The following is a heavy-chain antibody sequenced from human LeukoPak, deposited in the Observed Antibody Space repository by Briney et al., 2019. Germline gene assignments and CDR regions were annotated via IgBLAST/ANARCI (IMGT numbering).Heavy chain of an antibody. Sequence: GGSLRLSCVAYGFTFSTNGMHWVRQAPGKGLEWVALIRYDGSNKDYADSVKGRFIVSRDNSKDTLYMQMNSLRVEDTAVYYCVGVVVMSPYWGQGTLVTVSS. CDR1: GFTFSTNG. V-gene: IGHV3-30*02. CDR2: IRYDGSNK. D-gene: IGHD3-22*01. J-gene: IGHJ4*02. CDR3: VGVVVMSPY.